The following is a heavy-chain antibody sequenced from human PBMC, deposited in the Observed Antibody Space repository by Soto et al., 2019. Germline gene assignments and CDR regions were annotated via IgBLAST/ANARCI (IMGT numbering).Heavy chain of an antibody. CDR1: GFTFSSYD. V-gene: IGHV3-13*04. CDR2: IGTAADT. Sequence: HPGGSLRLSCAASGFTFSSYDMHWVRQATGKGLEWVSTIGTAADTYYPGSVKGRFTISRENAKNSLYLQMHSLRAGDTAVYYCARGDSADIWGQGTMVTVSS. D-gene: IGHD1-26*01. CDR3: ARGDSADI. J-gene: IGHJ3*02.